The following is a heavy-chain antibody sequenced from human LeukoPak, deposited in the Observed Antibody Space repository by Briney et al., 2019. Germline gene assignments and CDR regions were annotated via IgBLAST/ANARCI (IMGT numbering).Heavy chain of an antibody. J-gene: IGHJ6*03. Sequence: ASVKVSCKASGYMFTGYYMHWVRQAPGQGLEWMGWINPNSGGTNYAQKFQGRVAMTRDTSISTAYMDLNRLRSDDTAVYYCARVVAVTGTPVYYMDVWGKGTTVTVSS. CDR2: INPNSGGT. V-gene: IGHV1-2*02. CDR3: ARVVAVTGTPVYYMDV. CDR1: GYMFTGYY. D-gene: IGHD6-19*01.